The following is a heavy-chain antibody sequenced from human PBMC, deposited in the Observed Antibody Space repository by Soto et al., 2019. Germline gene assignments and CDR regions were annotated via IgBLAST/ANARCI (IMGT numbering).Heavy chain of an antibody. CDR2: IKSKTEGGTI. V-gene: IGHV3-15*01. CDR1: GFAFSNAW. CDR3: TTENVGRGWYSPFDF. J-gene: IGHJ4*02. D-gene: IGHD6-19*01. Sequence: GGSLRLSCAASGFAFSNAWMNWVRQAPGKGLEWVGRIKSKTEGGTIDYATPVKGRFTISRDDSKNMVYLQLNSLKTEDTAVYYCTTENVGRGWYSPFDFWGQGTLVTVSS.